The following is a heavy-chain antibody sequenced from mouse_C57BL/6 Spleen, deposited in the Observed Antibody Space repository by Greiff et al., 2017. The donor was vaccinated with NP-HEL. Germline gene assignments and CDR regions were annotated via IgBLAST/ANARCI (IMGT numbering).Heavy chain of an antibody. J-gene: IGHJ2*01. CDR3: ARRGTGTVFDY. D-gene: IGHD4-1*01. Sequence: QVQLQQSGAELVRPGASVKLSCKASGYTFTDYYINWVKQRPGQGLEWIARIYPGSGNTYYNEKFKGKATLTAEKSSSTAYMQLSSLTSEDSAVYFCARRGTGTVFDYWGQGTTLTVSS. V-gene: IGHV1-76*01. CDR2: IYPGSGNT. CDR1: GYTFTDYY.